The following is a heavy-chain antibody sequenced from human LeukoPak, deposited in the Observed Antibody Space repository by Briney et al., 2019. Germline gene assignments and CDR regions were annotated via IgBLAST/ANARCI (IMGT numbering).Heavy chain of an antibody. D-gene: IGHD3-3*01. J-gene: IGHJ4*02. CDR1: GFTFSSYA. Sequence: GGSLRLSCAASGFTFSSYAMSWVRQAPGKGLEWVSAISGSGGSTYYADSVKGRFTISRDNSKNTLYLQMNSLRAEDTAVYYCAKSRIPFYTKAPFDYWGQGTLVTVSS. V-gene: IGHV3-23*01. CDR3: AKSRIPFYTKAPFDY. CDR2: ISGSGGST.